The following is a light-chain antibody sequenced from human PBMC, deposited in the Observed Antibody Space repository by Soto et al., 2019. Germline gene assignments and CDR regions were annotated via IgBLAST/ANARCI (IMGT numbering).Light chain of an antibody. CDR3: LQLNTYPWT. V-gene: IGKV1-17*01. CDR1: QVITND. Sequence: IQMTQSPSSLSASVGDRLSITCRASQVITNDLGWYQQKPGKAPKRLIYAASTLQSGVPSRFRGSGSGTAFTLTISSLQPEDVATYYCLQLNTYPWTFGQGTKVEIK. J-gene: IGKJ1*01. CDR2: AAS.